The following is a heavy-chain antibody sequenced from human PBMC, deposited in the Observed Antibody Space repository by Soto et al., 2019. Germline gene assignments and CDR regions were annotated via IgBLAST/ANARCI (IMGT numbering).Heavy chain of an antibody. CDR1: GLIFSNYK. V-gene: IGHV3-74*01. J-gene: IGHJ4*02. Sequence: GGSLRLSCAASGLIFSNYKMHWVRQAPGKGLVWVSRINTDGSIIDYADSVKGRFTVSRDNAKNTLYLQMNSLRADDTAVHYCARDTDGLHYWGQGTLVTVSS. CDR2: INTDGSII. CDR3: ARDTDGLHY.